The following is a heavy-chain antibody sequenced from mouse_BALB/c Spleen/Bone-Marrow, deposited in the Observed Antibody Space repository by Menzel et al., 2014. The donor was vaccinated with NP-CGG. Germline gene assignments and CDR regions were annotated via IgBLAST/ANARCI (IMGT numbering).Heavy chain of an antibody. D-gene: IGHD2-4*01. CDR2: IRNKANGYTT. V-gene: IGHV7-3*02. CDR1: GFTFTDYY. J-gene: IGHJ2*01. CDR3: ARDRGLTYFDY. Sequence: EVKVVESGGGLVQPGGPLRLSCTTSGFTFTDYYMSWVRQPPGKALEWLGFIRNKANGYTTEYSASVKGRFTISRDNSQSILYLQMNTLRAEDSATYYCARDRGLTYFDYWGQGTTLTVSS.